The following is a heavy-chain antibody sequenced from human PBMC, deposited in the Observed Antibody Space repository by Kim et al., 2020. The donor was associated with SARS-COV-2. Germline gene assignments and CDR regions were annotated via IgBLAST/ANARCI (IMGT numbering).Heavy chain of an antibody. CDR2: IGPFSGDI. V-gene: IGHV3-21*01. D-gene: IGHD3-10*01. J-gene: IGHJ4*02. Sequence: GGSLRLSCRASGFTFRSHSMNWVRQAPGKGLEWVSSIGPFSGDIFYSDSAKGRFTTSRDDTNNFLYLEMNSLTAEDTAVYYCARVGRGGSWGPPTQDFWGQGTLVTVSS. CDR3: ARVGRGGSWGPPTQDF. CDR1: GFTFRSHS.